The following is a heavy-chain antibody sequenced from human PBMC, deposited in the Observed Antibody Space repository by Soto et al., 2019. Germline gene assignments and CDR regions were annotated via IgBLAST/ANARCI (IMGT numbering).Heavy chain of an antibody. V-gene: IGHV3-30*18. J-gene: IGHJ4*02. D-gene: IGHD2-15*01. CDR2: ISYDGGRK. CDR1: GFTFSSYG. CDR3: AKVDRVLLVVAALDN. Sequence: QVQLVESGGGVVQPGRSLRLSCAASGFTFSSYGMHWVRQAPGKGLEWVAVISYDGGRKFYADSVRGRFTISREDSRNMLYLQMDSPRVEDSALYYCAKVDRVLLVVAALDNWGRGTLVTVPS.